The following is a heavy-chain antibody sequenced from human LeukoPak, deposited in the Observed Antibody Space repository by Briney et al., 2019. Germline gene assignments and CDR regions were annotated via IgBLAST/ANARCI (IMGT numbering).Heavy chain of an antibody. CDR1: GGSLSSGNYQ. V-gene: IGHV4-39*07. D-gene: IGHD3-3*01. CDR3: ARDGDFWSGSWFDP. CDR2: ISHSGTT. Sequence: SETLSLTCTVSGGSLSSGNYQWGWIRQPPGKGLEWIALISHSGTTYYNPSLKSRVTMSVDTSKNQFSLKLSSVTAADTAVYYCARDGDFWSGSWFDPWGQGTLVTVSS. J-gene: IGHJ5*02.